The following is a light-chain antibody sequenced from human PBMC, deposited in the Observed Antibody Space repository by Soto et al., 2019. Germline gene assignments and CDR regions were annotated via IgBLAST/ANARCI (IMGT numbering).Light chain of an antibody. V-gene: IGKV1-5*01. CDR2: DAS. CDR3: QHYNSYPWT. Sequence: DIQMTQSPSTLSASVGDRVTITCRASQSISSWLAWYQQKPGKAPRLLIYDASSMESGVPSRFSGSGSGTEFTLTISSLQSDDFATYYCQHYNSYPWTFGQGTKVEIK. J-gene: IGKJ1*01. CDR1: QSISSW.